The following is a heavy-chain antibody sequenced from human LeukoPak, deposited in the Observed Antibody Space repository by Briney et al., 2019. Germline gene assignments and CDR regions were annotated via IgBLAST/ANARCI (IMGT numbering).Heavy chain of an antibody. D-gene: IGHD5/OR15-5a*01. CDR2: MSTDGSNT. CDR3: TSATQDAWEVSAH. J-gene: IGHJ4*02. Sequence: GGSLSLSCAASGFTFSNYWMLWVRQVPGKGLVWVSRMSTDGSNTGYADSVRGRFTVSRDNAKNTLYLQMNSLRVEDTAVYYRTSATQDAWEVSAHWGQGTLVTVSS. CDR1: GFTFSNYW. V-gene: IGHV3-74*01.